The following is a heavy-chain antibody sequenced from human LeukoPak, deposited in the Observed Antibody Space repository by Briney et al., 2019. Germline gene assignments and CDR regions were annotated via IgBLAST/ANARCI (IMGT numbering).Heavy chain of an antibody. CDR1: GFTFSSYA. CDR2: ISGSGGST. J-gene: IGHJ4*02. D-gene: IGHD3-3*01. V-gene: IGHV3-23*01. Sequence: GGSLRLSCAASGFTFSSYAMSWVRQAPGKGLEWVSAISGSGGSTYYADSVKGRFTISRDNSKNTLYLQMNSLRAEDTAVYYCAKDSLYPITIFGVVDSDYWGQGTLVTVSS. CDR3: AKDSLYPITIFGVVDSDY.